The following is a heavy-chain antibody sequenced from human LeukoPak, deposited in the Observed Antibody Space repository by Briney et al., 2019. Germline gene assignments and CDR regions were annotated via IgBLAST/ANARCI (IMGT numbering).Heavy chain of an antibody. CDR2: INHSGST. J-gene: IGHJ4*02. CDR1: GGSFSGYY. CDR3: ANRYCSGGSCSRDY. V-gene: IGHV4-34*01. D-gene: IGHD2-15*01. Sequence: SETLSLTCAVYGGSFSGYYWSWIRQPPGKGLEWIGEINHSGSTNYNPSLKSRVTISVDTSKNQFSLKLGSVTAADTAVYYCANRYCSGGSCSRDYWGQGTLVTVSS.